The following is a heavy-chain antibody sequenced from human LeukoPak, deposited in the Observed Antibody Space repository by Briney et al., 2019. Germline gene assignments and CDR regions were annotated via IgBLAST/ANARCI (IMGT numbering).Heavy chain of an antibody. Sequence: PGGSLRLSCAASGFTFDDYAMHWVRHAPGKGLEWVSGISWNSGSIGYADSVKGRFTISRDNAKNSLYLQMNSLRAEDTALYYCAKDTGGATTYYFDYWGQGTLVTVSS. J-gene: IGHJ4*02. CDR3: AKDTGGATTYYFDY. D-gene: IGHD1-26*01. V-gene: IGHV3-9*01. CDR1: GFTFDDYA. CDR2: ISWNSGSI.